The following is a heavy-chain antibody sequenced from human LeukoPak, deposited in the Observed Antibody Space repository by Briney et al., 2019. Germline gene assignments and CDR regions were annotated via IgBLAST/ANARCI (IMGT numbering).Heavy chain of an antibody. CDR2: ISYDGGGT. D-gene: IGHD2-2*01. CDR1: GFTFSDYW. V-gene: IGHV3-74*01. J-gene: IGHJ4*02. Sequence: GGSLRLSCAASGFTFSDYWMHWVRQTPGKGLVWVSRISYDGGGTNYAESVKGRFTISRDNAKNTLYLQMNSLRVEDTAVYYCARVAAVVVVPAAILGFDYWGQGTLVTISS. CDR3: ARVAAVVVVPAAILGFDY.